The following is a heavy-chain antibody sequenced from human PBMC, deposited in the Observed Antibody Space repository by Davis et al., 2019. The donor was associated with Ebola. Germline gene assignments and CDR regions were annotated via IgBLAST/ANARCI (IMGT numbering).Heavy chain of an antibody. CDR2: IKTDGSNT. CDR1: GFTVSSNY. CDR3: AKVARGV. Sequence: HTGGSLRLSCAASGFTVSSNYMSWVRQVPGKGLVWVSRIKTDGSNTIYADSVKGRFTISRDNSKNTLYLQMNSLRAEDTAVYYCAKVARGVWGQGTLVTVSS. D-gene: IGHD3-10*01. V-gene: IGHV3-74*01. J-gene: IGHJ4*02.